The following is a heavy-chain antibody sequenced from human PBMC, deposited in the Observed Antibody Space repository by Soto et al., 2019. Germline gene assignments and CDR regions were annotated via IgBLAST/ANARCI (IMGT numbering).Heavy chain of an antibody. V-gene: IGHV5-10-1*01. CDR1: GYTFRSNW. D-gene: IGHD3-9*01. CDR3: ARHRDIFTGYSAADY. Sequence: GESLKISCQGSGYTFRSNWISWVRQVSDKGLEWMGTIDPSDSDTYYSPSFQGHVTMSVDESTRTAYLQWSSLKASDTAMYYCARHRDIFTGYSAADYWGQGTLVTVSS. J-gene: IGHJ4*02. CDR2: IDPSDSDT.